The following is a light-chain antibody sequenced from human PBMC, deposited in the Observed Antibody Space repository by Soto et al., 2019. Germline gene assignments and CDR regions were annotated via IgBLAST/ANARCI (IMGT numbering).Light chain of an antibody. J-gene: IGKJ5*01. CDR1: QSVGSNY. Sequence: VVLTQSPGTLSLSPGERATLSCRASQSVGSNYLAWYHQKPGQAPRLLIYGASSRATGVPDRFSGSGSETDFTLTISRLEPEDFAVYYCQQYLSLITFGQGTRLEIK. V-gene: IGKV3-20*01. CDR2: GAS. CDR3: QQYLSLIT.